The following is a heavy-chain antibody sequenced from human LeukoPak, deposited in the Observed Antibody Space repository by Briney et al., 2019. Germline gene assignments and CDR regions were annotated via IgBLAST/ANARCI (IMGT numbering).Heavy chain of an antibody. CDR2: INHSGST. CDR1: GGSFSGYY. V-gene: IGHV4-34*01. Sequence: SETLSLTCAVYGGSFSGYYWSWIRQPPGKGLEWIGEINHSGSTNYNPSLKSRVTISVDTSKNQFSLSLSSVTAADTAVYYCGRLVTYSTSDDFWGQGTLVTVSS. J-gene: IGHJ4*02. D-gene: IGHD6-6*01. CDR3: GRLVTYSTSDDF.